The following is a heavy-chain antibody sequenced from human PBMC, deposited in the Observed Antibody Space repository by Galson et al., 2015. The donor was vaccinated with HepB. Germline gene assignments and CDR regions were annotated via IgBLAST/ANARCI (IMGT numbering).Heavy chain of an antibody. CDR1: GFTFSSYA. D-gene: IGHD4-17*01. CDR2: ISYDGSNK. V-gene: IGHV3-30*04. Sequence: SLRLSCAASGFTFSSYATHWVRQAPGKGLEWVAVISYDGSNKYYADSVKGRFTISRDNSKNTLYLQMNSLRAEDTAVYYCARDLDYGDSQDAFDIWGQGTMVTVSS. CDR3: ARDLDYGDSQDAFDI. J-gene: IGHJ3*02.